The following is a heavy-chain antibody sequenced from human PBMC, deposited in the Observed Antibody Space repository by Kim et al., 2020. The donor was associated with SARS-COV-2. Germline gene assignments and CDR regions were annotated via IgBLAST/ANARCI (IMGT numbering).Heavy chain of an antibody. V-gene: IGHV6-1*01. Sequence: SQTLSLTCAISGDSVSSNRAAWNWIRQSPSRGLEWLGRTYYRSKWYNDYAVSVKSRITINPDTSKNQFSLQLNSVTPEDTAVYYCAREFIAVAGTIYFDYWGQGTLVTVSS. CDR2: TYYRSKWYN. D-gene: IGHD6-19*01. CDR3: AREFIAVAGTIYFDY. J-gene: IGHJ4*02. CDR1: GDSVSSNRAA.